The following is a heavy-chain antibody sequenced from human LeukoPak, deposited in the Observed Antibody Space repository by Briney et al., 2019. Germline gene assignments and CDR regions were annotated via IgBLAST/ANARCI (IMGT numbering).Heavy chain of an antibody. CDR3: VSLGGITVTGPYDFDC. Sequence: GRSLRLSCVASGFTFSGNWMNWVRQAPGKGLVWVSRISGDGSDITYADSVKGRFTISRDNARNTLYLQMNSLRVEDTAVYYCVSLGGITVTGPYDFDCWGQGTVVTVSS. J-gene: IGHJ4*02. D-gene: IGHD1-20*01. CDR2: ISGDGSDI. CDR1: GFTFSGNW. V-gene: IGHV3-74*03.